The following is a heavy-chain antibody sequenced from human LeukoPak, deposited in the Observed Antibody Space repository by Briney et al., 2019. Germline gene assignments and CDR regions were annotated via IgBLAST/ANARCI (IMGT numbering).Heavy chain of an antibody. V-gene: IGHV3-30*04. Sequence: PGGSLRLSCAASGFTFSSYATHWVRQAPGKGLEWVAVISYDGSNKYYADSVKGRFTISRDNSKNTLYLQMNSLRAEDTAVYYCARRLGDYWGQGTLVTVSS. CDR2: ISYDGSNK. CDR3: ARRLGDY. CDR1: GFTFSSYA. J-gene: IGHJ4*02.